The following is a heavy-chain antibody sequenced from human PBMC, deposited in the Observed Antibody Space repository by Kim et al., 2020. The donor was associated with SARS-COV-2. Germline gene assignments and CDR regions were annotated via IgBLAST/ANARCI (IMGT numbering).Heavy chain of an antibody. Sequence: SETLSLTCTVSGGSMSTYHWSWIRQPAGKGLEWIGRMYVSGTTNYNPSLKSRVTMSIDTSKNQFSLDLNSVIAADTAVYYCARDAGGYTSSFDPWGQGILVIVSS. D-gene: IGHD6-13*01. CDR3: ARDAGGYTSSFDP. CDR2: MYVSGTT. V-gene: IGHV4-4*07. J-gene: IGHJ5*02. CDR1: GGSMSTYH.